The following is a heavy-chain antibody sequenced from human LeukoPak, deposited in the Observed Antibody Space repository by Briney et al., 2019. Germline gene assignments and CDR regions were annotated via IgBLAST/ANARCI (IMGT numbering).Heavy chain of an antibody. Sequence: ASVKVSCKASGGTFSSYAISWVRQAPGQGLEWMGGIIPIFGTANYAQKFQGRVTITADESTSTAYMELSSLRSEDTAVYYFAREGGYNWNDVPFGYWGQGTLVTVSS. CDR3: AREGGYNWNDVPFGY. CDR2: IIPIFGTA. CDR1: GGTFSSYA. D-gene: IGHD1-1*01. V-gene: IGHV1-69*13. J-gene: IGHJ4*02.